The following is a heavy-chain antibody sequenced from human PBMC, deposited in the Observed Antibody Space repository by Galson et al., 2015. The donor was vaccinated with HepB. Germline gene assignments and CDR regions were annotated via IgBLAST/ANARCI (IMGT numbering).Heavy chain of an antibody. J-gene: IGHJ4*02. CDR2: ISSDSDYI. CDR1: GFTFSTYS. D-gene: IGHD3-16*01. CDR3: AKSQGVGACRPFDY. V-gene: IGHV3-21*01. Sequence: SLRLSCAASGFTFSTYSMTWVRQAPGKGLEWVSFISSDSDYIYDADSVKGRFTISRDNAKNSLYLQMNSLRAEDTAVYYCAKSQGVGACRPFDYWGQGSLVTVSS.